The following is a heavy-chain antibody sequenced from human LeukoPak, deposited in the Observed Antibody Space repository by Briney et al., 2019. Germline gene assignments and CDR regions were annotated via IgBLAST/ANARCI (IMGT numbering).Heavy chain of an antibody. J-gene: IGHJ4*02. V-gene: IGHV4-39*01. CDR1: GVTISSSAFY. Sequence: SETLSLTCTVSGVTISSSAFYWGWIRQPPGKGLEWIGSVYYSGNTYYNPSLKSRVTISLDTSKNQFSLKLSSVTPADTAVYFCAKALGNGLIDNWGLGALVTVSS. CDR2: VYYSGNT. D-gene: IGHD2-8*01. CDR3: AKALGNGLIDN.